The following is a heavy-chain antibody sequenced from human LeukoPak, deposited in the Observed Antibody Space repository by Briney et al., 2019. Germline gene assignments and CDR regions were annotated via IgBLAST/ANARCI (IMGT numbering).Heavy chain of an antibody. CDR2: INHSGST. CDR1: GGSFSGYY. Sequence: PSETLSLTCAVYGGSFSGYYWSWIRQPPGKGLEWIGEINHSGSTNYNPSLKSRVTISVDTSENQFSLKLSSVTAADTAVYYCARYSPIAAAGTEWFDPWGQGTLVTVSS. V-gene: IGHV4-34*01. CDR3: ARYSPIAAAGTEWFDP. D-gene: IGHD6-13*01. J-gene: IGHJ5*02.